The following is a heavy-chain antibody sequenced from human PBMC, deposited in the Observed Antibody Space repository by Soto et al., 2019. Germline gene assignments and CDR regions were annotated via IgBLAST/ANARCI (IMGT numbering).Heavy chain of an antibody. D-gene: IGHD5-12*01. CDR1: GFTFSNAW. Sequence: GGSQSHSCGASGFTFSNAWVILVRQVIGKGLEWVGRIKSKTDGGSTDYTGPVKGRFTISRDDSTDTLYLQMNSLRVEDTAMYYCTTDRRAGYDPQFDYWGQGALVTGSS. CDR3: TTDRRAGYDPQFDY. V-gene: IGHV3-15*01. J-gene: IGHJ4*02. CDR2: IKSKTDGGST.